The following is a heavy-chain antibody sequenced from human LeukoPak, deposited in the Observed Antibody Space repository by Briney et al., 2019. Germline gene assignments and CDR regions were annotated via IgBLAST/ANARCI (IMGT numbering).Heavy chain of an antibody. CDR1: GFTFSGSA. CDR3: TRLGMSLER. J-gene: IGHJ4*02. CDR2: IRSKANSYAT. V-gene: IGHV3-73*01. D-gene: IGHD1-1*01. Sequence: GGSLKLSCAASGFTFSGSAMHWVRQASGEGLEWVGRIRSKANSYATAYAASVKGRFTISRDDSKNTAYLQMNSLKTEDTAVYYCTRLGMSLERWGQGTLVTVSS.